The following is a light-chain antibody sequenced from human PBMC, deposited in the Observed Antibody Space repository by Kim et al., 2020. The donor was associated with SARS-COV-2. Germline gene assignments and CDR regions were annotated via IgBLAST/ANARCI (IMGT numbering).Light chain of an antibody. CDR1: QSVSSN. J-gene: IGKJ1*01. Sequence: VSREERAPPSCRASQSVSSNVAWYQQKPGQAPRLLIYGASTRATGIPARFSGSGSGTEFTLTISSLQDEDFAVYYCQQYNNWLWTFGQGTKVDIK. CDR2: GAS. CDR3: QQYNNWLWT. V-gene: IGKV3-15*01.